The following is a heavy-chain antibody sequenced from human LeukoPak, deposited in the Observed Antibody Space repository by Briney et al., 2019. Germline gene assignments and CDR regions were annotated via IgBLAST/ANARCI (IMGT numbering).Heavy chain of an antibody. V-gene: IGHV1-2*02. Sequence: GAAVKVSCKASGYTFTGYYIQWVRQAPGQGREWVGWINRNSGGIKYAQMFQGRVTMTRDTSISTAYMELSRLRSDDTAVYYCASGYNYDGTPYYYSDYWGQGTLVTVS. CDR2: INRNSGGI. CDR1: GYTFTGYY. D-gene: IGHD3-22*01. J-gene: IGHJ4*02. CDR3: ASGYNYDGTPYYYSDY.